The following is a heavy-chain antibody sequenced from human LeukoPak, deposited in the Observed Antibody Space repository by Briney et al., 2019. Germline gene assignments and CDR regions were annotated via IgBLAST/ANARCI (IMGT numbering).Heavy chain of an antibody. D-gene: IGHD4-17*01. V-gene: IGHV3-66*01. Sequence: GGSLRLSCAASGFTFSNYGMNWVRQAPGKGLEWVSIIYAGGNTYYADSVKGSFTISRDNSKNTIYLQMNSLRAEDTAVYYCVRTRDYGFHYWGQGILVTVSS. CDR2: IYAGGNT. CDR1: GFTFSNYG. J-gene: IGHJ4*02. CDR3: VRTRDYGFHY.